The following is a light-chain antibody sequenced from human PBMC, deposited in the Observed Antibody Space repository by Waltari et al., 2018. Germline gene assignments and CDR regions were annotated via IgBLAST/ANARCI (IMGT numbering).Light chain of an antibody. Sequence: DIVMTQSPDSLAVSLGERATIKCQSSQSVLYTSNNKNYLAWYQQKPGQPPKLLIYWASVRESGVPDRFSGSGSGTDFTLTIRSLQAEDVAVYYCHQYYTTPCSFGQGTKLEIK. CDR1: QSVLYTSNNKNY. CDR3: HQYYTTPCS. CDR2: WAS. J-gene: IGKJ2*04. V-gene: IGKV4-1*01.